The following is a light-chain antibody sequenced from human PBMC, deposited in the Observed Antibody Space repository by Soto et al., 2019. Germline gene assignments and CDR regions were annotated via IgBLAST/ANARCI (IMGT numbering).Light chain of an antibody. CDR2: QAF. Sequence: DIQLTQSPSTLSASVGDRVTITCRASQSISTWLAWYQQKPGKAPKLLIFQAFSLEGGVPSRFSGSGSGTEFTLTISSLQPDDFATEYCPHYNNYFRTFGQGTKVEIK. CDR3: PHYNNYFRT. J-gene: IGKJ1*01. V-gene: IGKV1-5*03. CDR1: QSISTW.